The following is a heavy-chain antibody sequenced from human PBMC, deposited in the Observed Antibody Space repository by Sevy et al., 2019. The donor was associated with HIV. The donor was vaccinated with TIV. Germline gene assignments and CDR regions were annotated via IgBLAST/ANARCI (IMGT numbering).Heavy chain of an antibody. CDR2: IIIRGGST. Sequence: GGSLRLSCAASGFTFSTYAMTWVRQAPGKGLEWVSVIIIRGGSTYYPDSGKGRFTISRDNSKNNLYLQMNSLRAEDTAVYYCARLKDDSSGYTFGYWGQGTLVTVSS. V-gene: IGHV3-23*01. CDR1: GFTFSTYA. D-gene: IGHD3-22*01. CDR3: ARLKDDSSGYTFGY. J-gene: IGHJ4*02.